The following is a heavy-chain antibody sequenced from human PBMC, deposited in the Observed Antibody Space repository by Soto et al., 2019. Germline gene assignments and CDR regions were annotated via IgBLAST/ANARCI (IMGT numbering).Heavy chain of an antibody. Sequence: SETLSLTCTVSGGSISSSSYYWGWIRQPPGKGLEWIGSIYYSGSTYYNPSLKSRVTISVDTSKNQFSLKLSSVTAADTAVYYCARSKTVDPALWFDPWGQGTRVNFSS. D-gene: IGHD2-2*01. V-gene: IGHV4-39*01. J-gene: IGHJ5*02. CDR1: GGSISSSSYY. CDR3: ARSKTVDPALWFDP. CDR2: IYYSGST.